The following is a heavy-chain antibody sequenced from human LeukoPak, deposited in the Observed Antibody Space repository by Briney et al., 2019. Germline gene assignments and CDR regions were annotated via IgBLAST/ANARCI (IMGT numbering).Heavy chain of an antibody. J-gene: IGHJ4*02. CDR1: GYIFTDYY. CDR2: IHPNTGVT. CDR3: ARDRYCSSTSCYVGFDY. V-gene: IGHV1-2*02. Sequence: GASVKVSCKASGYIFTDYYMHWVRQAPGQGLEWMGWIHPNTGVTNYAQKFQGGVTMTRDTSISTAYMELSRLRSDDTAVYYCARDRYCSSTSCYVGFDYWGQGTLVTVSS. D-gene: IGHD2-2*01.